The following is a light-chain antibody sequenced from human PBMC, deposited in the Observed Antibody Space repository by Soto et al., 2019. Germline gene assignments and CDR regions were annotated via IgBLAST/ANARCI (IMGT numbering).Light chain of an antibody. V-gene: IGKV3-20*01. J-gene: IGKJ3*01. Sequence: EIVLTQSPGTLSLSPGERATLSCRASQSVSSSYLAWYQQKPGQAPRLLIYGASSRATGIPDRFSGSGSGTDFTLTISRLEPEDFAVYYCQQYGSSRVTFGPGPKVDIK. CDR1: QSVSSSY. CDR2: GAS. CDR3: QQYGSSRVT.